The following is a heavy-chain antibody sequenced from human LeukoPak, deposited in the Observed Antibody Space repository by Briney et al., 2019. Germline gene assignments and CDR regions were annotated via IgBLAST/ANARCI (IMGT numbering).Heavy chain of an antibody. D-gene: IGHD6-19*01. V-gene: IGHV4-61*01. CDR3: GSSGWYGDYYFDY. CDR1: GGSISNDNYY. Sequence: TSETLSLTCTVSGGSISNDNYYWSWIRQAPGKGLEWIGYIFYSGSTNYNPSLKSRVTISVDTSKNQFSLKLSSVTAADTAVYYCGSSGWYGDYYFDYWGQGTLVTVSS. J-gene: IGHJ4*02. CDR2: IFYSGST.